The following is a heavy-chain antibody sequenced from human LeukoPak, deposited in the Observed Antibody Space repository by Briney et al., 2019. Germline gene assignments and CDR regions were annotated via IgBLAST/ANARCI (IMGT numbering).Heavy chain of an antibody. V-gene: IGHV4-39*01. D-gene: IGHD5-12*01. Sequence: PSETLSLTCTVSGGSISSSSYYWGWIRQPPGKGLEWIGSIYYSGSTYYNPSLKSRVTISVDTSKNQFSLKLSSVTAADTAVYYCARAYSESGYDSGNYYYGMDVWGQGTTVTVSS. CDR3: ARAYSESGYDSGNYYYGMDV. J-gene: IGHJ6*02. CDR1: GGSISSSSYY. CDR2: IYYSGST.